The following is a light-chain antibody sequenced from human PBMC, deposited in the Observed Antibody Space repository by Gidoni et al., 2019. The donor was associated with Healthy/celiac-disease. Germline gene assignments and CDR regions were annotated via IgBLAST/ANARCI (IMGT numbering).Light chain of an antibody. J-gene: IGKJ1*01. CDR1: QSISSY. CDR2: AAS. V-gene: IGKV1-39*01. CDR3: QQSYSTPTWT. Sequence: GDRVTITCRASQSISSYLNWYQQKPGKAPKLLIYAASSLQSGVPSRFSGSGSGTDFTLTISSLQPEYCATCFCQQSYSTPTWTFGQGTKVEIK.